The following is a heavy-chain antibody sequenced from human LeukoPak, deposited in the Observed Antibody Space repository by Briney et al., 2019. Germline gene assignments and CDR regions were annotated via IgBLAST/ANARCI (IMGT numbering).Heavy chain of an antibody. CDR3: ARGVGATNYFDY. V-gene: IGHV4-59*08. CDR2: IYYSGST. CDR1: GGSISSYY. D-gene: IGHD1-26*01. J-gene: IGHJ4*02. Sequence: SETLSLTCTVSGGSISSYYWSWIRQPPGKGLEWIGYIYYSGSTNYNPSLKSRVTISVGTSKNQFSLKLSSVTAADTAVYYCARGVGATNYFDYWGQGTLVTVSS.